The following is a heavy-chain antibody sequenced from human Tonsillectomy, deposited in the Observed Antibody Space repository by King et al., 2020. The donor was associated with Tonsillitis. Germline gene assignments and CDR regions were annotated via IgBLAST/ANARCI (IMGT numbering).Heavy chain of an antibody. CDR1: GFTFSSYG. CDR2: ISYDGSNK. J-gene: IGHJ6*02. D-gene: IGHD3-16*02. Sequence: VQLVESGGGVVQPGRSLRLSCAASGFTFSSYGMHWVRQAPGKGLEWVAVISYDGSNKYYGDSVKGRLTISRDNSKNTLYLQMNSRRAEDTDVYYCAKELALRELGDLSLYYYYYGMDVWGQGTTVTVSS. V-gene: IGHV3-30*18. CDR3: AKELALRELGDLSLYYYYYGMDV.